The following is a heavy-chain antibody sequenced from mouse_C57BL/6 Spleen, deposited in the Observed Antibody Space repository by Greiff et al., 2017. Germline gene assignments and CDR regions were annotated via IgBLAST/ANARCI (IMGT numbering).Heavy chain of an antibody. CDR1: GYAFSSSW. CDR2: IYPGDGDT. V-gene: IGHV1-82*01. CDR3: ARSDYGRGYAMDY. J-gene: IGHJ4*01. Sequence: LQESGPELVKPGASVKISCKASGYAFSSSWMNWVKQRPGKGLEWIGRIYPGDGDTNYNGKFKGKDTLTADKSSSTAYMQLSSLTSEDSAVYFCARSDYGRGYAMDYWGQGTSVTVSS. D-gene: IGHD1-1*01.